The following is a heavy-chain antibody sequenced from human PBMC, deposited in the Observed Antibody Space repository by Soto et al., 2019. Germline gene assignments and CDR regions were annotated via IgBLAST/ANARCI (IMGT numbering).Heavy chain of an antibody. V-gene: IGHV3-33*01. Sequence: GGSLRLSCAASGFTFSSYGMHWVRQAPGKGLEWVAVIWYDGSNKYYADSVKGRFTISRDNSKNTLYLQMNSLRAEDTAVYYCARDRAAATYYYYYYGMDVWGQGTTVTVSS. CDR2: IWYDGSNK. D-gene: IGHD6-13*01. J-gene: IGHJ6*02. CDR1: GFTFSSYG. CDR3: ARDRAAATYYYYYYGMDV.